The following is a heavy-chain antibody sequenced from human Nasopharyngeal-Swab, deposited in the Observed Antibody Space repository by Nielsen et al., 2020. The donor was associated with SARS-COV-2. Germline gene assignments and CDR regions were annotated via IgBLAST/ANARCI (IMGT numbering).Heavy chain of an antibody. Sequence: RQAPGKGLEWIGYIYYSGSTYYNPSLESRVTISVDTSKNQFSLKLSPVTAADTAVYYCASLGGDYGDSRDYWGQGTLVTVSS. CDR2: IYYSGST. V-gene: IGHV4-30-4*07. CDR3: ASLGGDYGDSRDY. D-gene: IGHD4-17*01. J-gene: IGHJ4*02.